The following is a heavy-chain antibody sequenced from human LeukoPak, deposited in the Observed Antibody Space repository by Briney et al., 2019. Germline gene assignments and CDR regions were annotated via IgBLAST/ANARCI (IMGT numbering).Heavy chain of an antibody. V-gene: IGHV4-4*07. Sequence: SETLSLTCTVSSGSPSSYTSSWISQPAGEGLEWIGRIYTSGSTDYNPSLKSRVTMSVDTSKNQFSLKLSSVTAADTTVYYCARVGYCCGWSCYSIPRCDLWGRGTLVTVSS. CDR3: ARVGYCCGWSCYSIPRCDL. J-gene: IGHJ5*02. D-gene: IGHD2-15*01. CDR2: IYTSGST. CDR1: SGSPSSYT.